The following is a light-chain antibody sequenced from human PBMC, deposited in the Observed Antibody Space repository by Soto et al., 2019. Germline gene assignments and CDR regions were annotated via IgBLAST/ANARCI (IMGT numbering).Light chain of an antibody. CDR2: EVS. Sequence: QSALTQPPSASGSPGQSVTISCTGSSSDVGGYNYVSLYQQHPGKAPKLMIYEVSKRPSGVPDRLAGSKSGNTASLTVSGLQAEDEAGYYCSSYGGSNALVFGGGTKLTVL. CDR1: SSDVGGYNY. CDR3: SSYGGSNALV. V-gene: IGLV2-8*01. J-gene: IGLJ2*01.